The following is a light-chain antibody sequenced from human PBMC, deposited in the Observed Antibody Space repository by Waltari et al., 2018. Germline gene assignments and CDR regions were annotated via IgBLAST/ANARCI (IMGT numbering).Light chain of an antibody. CDR1: SSDVGGYNS. J-gene: IGLJ1*01. CDR3: CSYAGSYTYV. CDR2: DVS. V-gene: IGLV2-11*01. Sequence: QSALTQPRSVSGSPAQSVTIPCTGTSSDVGGYNSVSWYQQHPGKAPKLMIYDVSKRPSGVPDRFSVSKSGNTASLTISGLQAEDEADYYCCSYAGSYTYVFGTGTKVTVL.